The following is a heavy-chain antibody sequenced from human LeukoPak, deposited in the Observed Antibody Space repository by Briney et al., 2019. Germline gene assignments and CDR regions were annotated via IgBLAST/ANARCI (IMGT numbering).Heavy chain of an antibody. Sequence: GGSLRLSCAAPGFTFSSYAMSWVPQAPGKGVEWVSAVSGSGGSPYYADSVKGRFTISRDNSKNTLYLQMNSLRAEDTAVYYCAKAGPGISAFDIWGQGTMVTVSS. CDR1: GFTFSSYA. J-gene: IGHJ3*02. D-gene: IGHD3-10*01. V-gene: IGHV3-23*01. CDR2: VSGSGGSP. CDR3: AKAGPGISAFDI.